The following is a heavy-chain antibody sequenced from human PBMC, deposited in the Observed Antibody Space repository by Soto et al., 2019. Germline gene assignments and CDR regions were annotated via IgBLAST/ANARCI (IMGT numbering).Heavy chain of an antibody. CDR3: ARLMITFGGVIVKGYNWFDP. Sequence: GESLKISCKGSGYSFTSYWIGWVRQMPGKGLEWMGIIYPGDSDTRYSPSFQGQVTISADKSISTAYLQWRSLKASDTAMYYCARLMITFGGVIVKGYNWFDPWGQGTLVTVSS. CDR2: IYPGDSDT. CDR1: GYSFTSYW. D-gene: IGHD3-16*02. V-gene: IGHV5-51*01. J-gene: IGHJ5*02.